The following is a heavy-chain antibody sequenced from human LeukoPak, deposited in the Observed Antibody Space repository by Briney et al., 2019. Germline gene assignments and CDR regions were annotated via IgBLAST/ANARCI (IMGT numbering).Heavy chain of an antibody. CDR3: ARFGGSNAFDI. J-gene: IGHJ3*02. D-gene: IGHD2-15*01. CDR2: INPNSGGT. Sequence: ASVKVSCKASGYTFTGYYMQWVRQATGQGLEWMGRINPNSGGTNYAQKFQGRVTMTRDTSISTAYMELSRLSSDGTDVYYCARFGGSNAFDIWGQGTMVTVSS. CDR1: GYTFTGYY. V-gene: IGHV1-2*05.